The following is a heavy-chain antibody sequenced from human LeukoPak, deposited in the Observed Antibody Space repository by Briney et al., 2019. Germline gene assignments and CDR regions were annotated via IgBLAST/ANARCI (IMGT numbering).Heavy chain of an antibody. Sequence: GGSLRLSCAASGFTFSSYAMPWVRQAPGKGLEWVAVISYDGSNKYYADSVKGRFTISRDNSKNTLYLQMNSLRAEDTAVYYCAKGTYDYVWGSYRPFDYWGQGTLVTVSS. CDR3: AKGTYDYVWGSYRPFDY. J-gene: IGHJ4*02. V-gene: IGHV3-30-3*01. CDR1: GFTFSSYA. D-gene: IGHD3-16*02. CDR2: ISYDGSNK.